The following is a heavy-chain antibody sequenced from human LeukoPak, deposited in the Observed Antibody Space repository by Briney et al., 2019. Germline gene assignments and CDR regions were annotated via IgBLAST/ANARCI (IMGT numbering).Heavy chain of an antibody. CDR3: ARVPVYCSSTSCYSPSGFDY. Sequence: GGSLRLSCAASGFTFSSYSMNWVRQAPGKGLEWVSSISSSRSYIYYADSVKGRFTISRDNAKNSLYLQMNSLRAEDTAVYYCARVPVYCSSTSCYSPSGFDYWGQGTLVTVSS. D-gene: IGHD2-2*01. CDR2: ISSSRSYI. J-gene: IGHJ4*02. V-gene: IGHV3-21*01. CDR1: GFTFSSYS.